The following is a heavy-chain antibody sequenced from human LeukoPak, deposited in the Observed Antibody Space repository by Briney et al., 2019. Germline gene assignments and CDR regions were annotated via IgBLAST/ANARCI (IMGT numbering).Heavy chain of an antibody. V-gene: IGHV4-34*01. CDR1: GGSISSYY. D-gene: IGHD6-19*01. CDR3: ARWAYSSGWTSFDY. CDR2: INHSGST. Sequence: SETLSLTCTVSGGSISSYYWSWIRQPPGKGLEWIGEINHSGSTNYNPSLKSRVTISVDTSKNQFSLKLSSVTAADTAVYYCARWAYSSGWTSFDYWGQGTLVTVSS. J-gene: IGHJ4*02.